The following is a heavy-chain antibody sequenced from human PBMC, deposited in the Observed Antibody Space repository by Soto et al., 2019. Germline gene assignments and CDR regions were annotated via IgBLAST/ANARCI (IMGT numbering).Heavy chain of an antibody. J-gene: IGHJ3*01. Sequence: SETLSLTCAVSGGSFSGYFWNWIRQTPGKGLEWIGKVNHNGRNNYNPSLKSRVTISLDMSKNQISLKLTSVTAADTAVYYCARGGSSDWQVAFDFWGQGTMVTVSS. CDR1: GGSFSGYF. D-gene: IGHD6-19*01. CDR2: VNHNGRN. CDR3: ARGGSSDWQVAFDF. V-gene: IGHV4-34*01.